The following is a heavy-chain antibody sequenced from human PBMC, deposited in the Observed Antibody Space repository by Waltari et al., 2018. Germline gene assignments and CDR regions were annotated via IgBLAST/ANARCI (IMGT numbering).Heavy chain of an antibody. V-gene: IGHV3-7*01. CDR1: GFTFRDHW. J-gene: IGHJ4*02. Sequence: EEQLVESGGGLVQPGGSLRLSCVASGFTFRDHWMAWVGQAPGKELEWVAKIKKDGTEEMYGESVNGRFTISKDNAKNLVFLQMNSLRAEDTAVYYCARDHWYSLDLWGQGTQVTVSS. CDR2: IKKDGTEE. CDR3: ARDHWYSLDL. D-gene: IGHD2-21*02.